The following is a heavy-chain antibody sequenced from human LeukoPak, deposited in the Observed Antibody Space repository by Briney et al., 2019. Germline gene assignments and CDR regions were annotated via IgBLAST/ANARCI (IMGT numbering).Heavy chain of an antibody. D-gene: IGHD5-24*01. CDR3: ATARMHDY. J-gene: IGHJ4*02. V-gene: IGHV1-69*02. CDR1: AGTFGSDI. Sequence: SVKVSCKASAGTFGSDIINWVRQAPGQGLEWMGRIIPRVDITNYAQKFQDRVTITADRSTSTVYMELSTLRSDDTAVYYCATARMHDYWGQGTLVTVSS. CDR2: IIPRVDIT.